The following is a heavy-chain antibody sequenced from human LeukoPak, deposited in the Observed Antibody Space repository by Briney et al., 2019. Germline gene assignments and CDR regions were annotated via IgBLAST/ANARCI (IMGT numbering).Heavy chain of an antibody. CDR1: GGSFSGYY. D-gene: IGHD3-16*01. CDR3: ARGFEDASNDYVWGSSAWGFDY. CDR2: INHSGST. V-gene: IGHV4-34*01. J-gene: IGHJ4*02. Sequence: SETLSLTCAVYGGSFSGYYWSWIRQPPGKGLEWIGEINHSGSTNYNPSLKSRVTISVDTSKNQFSLKLSSVTAADTAVYYCARGFEDASNDYVWGSSAWGFDYWGQGTLVTVSS.